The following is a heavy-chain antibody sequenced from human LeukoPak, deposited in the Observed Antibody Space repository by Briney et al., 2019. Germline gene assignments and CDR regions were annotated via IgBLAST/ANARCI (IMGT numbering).Heavy chain of an antibody. CDR3: ARDRKSAGGTPIEA. Sequence: GGSLRLACVAAGLSFSTSAMHWVRQAPGKWLEWVTILSNDGSYTYYAASVKGRFTCSRDNSNTTRFLEMYSLSPEDTATSSCARDRKSAGGTPIEAWGKGTPVTVSS. J-gene: IGHJ5*02. CDR1: GLSFSTSA. V-gene: IGHV3-30*04. CDR2: LSNDGSYT. D-gene: IGHD6-13*01.